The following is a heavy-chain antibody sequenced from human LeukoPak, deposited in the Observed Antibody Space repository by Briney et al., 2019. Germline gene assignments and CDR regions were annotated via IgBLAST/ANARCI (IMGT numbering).Heavy chain of an antibody. J-gene: IGHJ4*02. CDR2: INTSGST. CDR1: GDSISGYY. D-gene: IGHD5-18*01. Sequence: SETLSLTCTVSGDSISGYYWSWIPQFAGKTLEWIGRINTSGSTNHKPSLKSRVTMSVDTSKNQCSLKLSPVTAAYTAVYYCARDRSYGPDHWGQGTLVTVSS. V-gene: IGHV4-4*07. CDR3: ARDRSYGPDH.